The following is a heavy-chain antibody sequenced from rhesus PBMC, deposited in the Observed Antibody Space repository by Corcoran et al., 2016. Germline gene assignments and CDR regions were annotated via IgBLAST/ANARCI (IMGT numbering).Heavy chain of an antibody. CDR3: AKGMGLAAAGPLDY. J-gene: IGHJ4*01. V-gene: IGHV5-20*01. Sequence: EVQLVQSGAEVKRPGESLKISCRTSGYSFTSYWLSWVRQMPGQGLEWMGAIDPSDSESRYKPSFQGQVTISADKSSTTAYLQWSRLKASDTATYYCAKGMGLAAAGPLDYWGQGVLVTVSS. CDR2: IDPSDSES. D-gene: IGHD6-25*01. CDR1: GYSFTSYW.